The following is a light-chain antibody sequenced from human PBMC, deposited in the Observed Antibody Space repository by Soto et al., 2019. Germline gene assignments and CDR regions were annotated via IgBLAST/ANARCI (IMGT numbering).Light chain of an antibody. V-gene: IGLV2-14*01. CDR1: SSDIGAYNS. Sequence: LAQPASVSGSPGQSITISCTGTSSDIGAYNSVSWYQQYPGRAPKLMIYEVSNRPSGVSARFSASKSGNTASLTISGLQAEDEADYYCNSRGGSRPYYVFGTGTKVTVL. CDR3: NSRGGSRPYYV. CDR2: EVS. J-gene: IGLJ1*01.